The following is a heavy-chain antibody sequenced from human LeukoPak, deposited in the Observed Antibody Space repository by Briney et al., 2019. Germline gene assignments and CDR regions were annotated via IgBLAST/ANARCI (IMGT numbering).Heavy chain of an antibody. J-gene: IGHJ4*02. CDR2: IYTSGST. Sequence: SETLSLTCTVSGGSISSYYWSWIRQPAGKGLEWIGRIYTSGSTNYNPSLKSRVTMSVDTSKNQFSLKLSSVTAADTAVYYCARDPASACGDYHPYFDYWGQGTLVTVSS. CDR1: GGSISSYY. D-gene: IGHD4-17*01. CDR3: ARDPASACGDYHPYFDY. V-gene: IGHV4-4*07.